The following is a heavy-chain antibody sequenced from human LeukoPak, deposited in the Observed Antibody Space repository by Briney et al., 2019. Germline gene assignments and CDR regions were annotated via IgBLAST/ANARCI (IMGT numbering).Heavy chain of an antibody. Sequence: GGSLRLSCVASGFTFTDHPMNWVRQAPRKGLEWISYIGGDGIAFYADSVKGRFTASKDDARKSMYLQMNSLRVEDTAVYYCAKDRANWAIDDWGQGTQVTVSS. CDR1: GFTFTDHP. CDR3: AKDRANWAIDD. J-gene: IGHJ4*02. D-gene: IGHD3-16*01. CDR2: IGGDGIA. V-gene: IGHV3-69-1*01.